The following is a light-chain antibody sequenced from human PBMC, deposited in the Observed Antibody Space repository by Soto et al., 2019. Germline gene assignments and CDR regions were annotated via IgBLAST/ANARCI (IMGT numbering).Light chain of an antibody. CDR3: QQYNTRRPKRA. V-gene: IGKV3-15*01. CDR2: GAA. CDR1: QSVSSD. J-gene: IGKJ1*01. Sequence: EVVVTQSPATLSVSPGETATLSCRASQSVSSDLAWYQQRPGQAPRLLIYGAATRAAGIPARFRGSGSGTAVMPPISSLQQEDFATDYYQQYNTRRPKRAFGRGTKVEIK.